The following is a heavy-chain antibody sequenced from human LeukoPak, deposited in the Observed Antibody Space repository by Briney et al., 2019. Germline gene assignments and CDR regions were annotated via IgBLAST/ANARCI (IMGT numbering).Heavy chain of an antibody. V-gene: IGHV4-38-2*01. CDR3: ASTYYYDSNAYYYWV. Sequence: SGTLSLTCAVSAYSISSGYYWGWIRQPPGKGLEWIGSMYHSGSTYYNPSLKSRVTISVDTSKNQFSLRLSSVTAADTAVYYCASTYYYDSNAYYYWVWGQGTLVTVSS. CDR1: AYSISSGYY. J-gene: IGHJ4*02. CDR2: MYHSGST. D-gene: IGHD3-22*01.